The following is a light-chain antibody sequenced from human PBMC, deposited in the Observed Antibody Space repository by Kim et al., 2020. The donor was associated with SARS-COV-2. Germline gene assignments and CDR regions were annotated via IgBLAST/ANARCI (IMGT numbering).Light chain of an antibody. CDR1: QSVSSTY. CDR3: QQYGTSPLT. J-gene: IGKJ4*01. V-gene: IGKV3-20*01. Sequence: SPGESATLSCRASQSVSSTYLAWHQQKPGQAPRVLVFGASRRATGIPDRFTGSGSGTDFTLTISRLEPEDFAVYYCQQYGTSPLTFGGGTKVDIK. CDR2: GAS.